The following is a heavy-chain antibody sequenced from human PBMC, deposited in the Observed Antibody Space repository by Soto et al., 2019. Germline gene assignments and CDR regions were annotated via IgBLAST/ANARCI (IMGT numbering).Heavy chain of an antibody. V-gene: IGHV4-34*01. CDR1: GGSFSGYY. Sequence: QVQLQQWGAGLLKPSETLSLTCAVYGGSFSGYYWSWIRQPPGKGLEWIGEINHSGGTNYNPSLKSRVTISVDTSKNQFSLKLSSVTAADTAVYYCARGRITMVRAYFDYWGQGTLVTVSS. D-gene: IGHD3-10*01. J-gene: IGHJ4*02. CDR2: INHSGGT. CDR3: ARGRITMVRAYFDY.